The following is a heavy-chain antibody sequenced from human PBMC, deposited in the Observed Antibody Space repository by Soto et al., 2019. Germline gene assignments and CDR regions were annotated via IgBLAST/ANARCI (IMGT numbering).Heavy chain of an antibody. J-gene: IGHJ3*01. CDR2: IDNDGIST. CDR1: GFTFSTYW. CDR3: VRDRGYPDSFDV. V-gene: IGHV3-74*01. D-gene: IGHD1-1*01. Sequence: GGSLRLSCAASGFTFSTYWMHWVRQVPGKGLVWVSHIDNDGISTTYADSVKGRFTIYRDNAKNTLYLQMHSLRAEDTALYFCVRDRGYPDSFDVWGRGTMVTVSS.